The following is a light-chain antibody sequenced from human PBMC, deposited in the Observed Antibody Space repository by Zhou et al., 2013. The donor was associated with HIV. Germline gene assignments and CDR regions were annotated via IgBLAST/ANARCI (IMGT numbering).Light chain of an antibody. V-gene: IGKV3-11*01. Sequence: EIVLTQSPATLSLSPGEGVTVSCRASQRVGSYLAWYQQKRGQAPRLLIFDASNRATGIPARFSGSGSGTDFTLTISRLEPGDFAVYYCQQRNSWPITFGQGTRLE. CDR3: QQRNSWPIT. CDR2: DAS. J-gene: IGKJ5*01. CDR1: QRVGSY.